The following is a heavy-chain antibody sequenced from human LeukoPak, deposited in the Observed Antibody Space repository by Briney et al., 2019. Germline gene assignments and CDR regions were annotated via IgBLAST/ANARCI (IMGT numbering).Heavy chain of an antibody. CDR3: SRSHDYGGLYFYYYMDV. CDR1: GGYISSRSDY. D-gene: IGHD4-23*01. Sequence: SETLSLTCTVSGGYISSRSDYWGWIRQTPGKGLEWIGNLDSSGSTYYNPSLKSRVTISVGTSKNQFSLNLRSVTAADTAIYFCSRSHDYGGLYFYYYMDVWGKGTTVTVSS. J-gene: IGHJ6*03. V-gene: IGHV4-39*01. CDR2: LDSSGST.